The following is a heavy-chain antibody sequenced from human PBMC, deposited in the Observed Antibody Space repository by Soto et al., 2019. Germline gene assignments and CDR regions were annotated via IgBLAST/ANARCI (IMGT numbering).Heavy chain of an antibody. CDR3: ARDLGDGYDEDYYYYYGMDV. CDR2: ISYDGSNK. CDR1: GFTFSSYA. V-gene: IGHV3-30-3*01. D-gene: IGHD3-16*01. J-gene: IGHJ6*02. Sequence: QVQLVESGGGVVQPGRSLRLSCAASGFTFSSYAMHWVRQAPGKGLEWVAVISYDGSNKYYADSVKGRFTISRDNSKNTLYLQMNSLRAEDTAVYYCARDLGDGYDEDYYYYYGMDVWGQGTTVTVSS.